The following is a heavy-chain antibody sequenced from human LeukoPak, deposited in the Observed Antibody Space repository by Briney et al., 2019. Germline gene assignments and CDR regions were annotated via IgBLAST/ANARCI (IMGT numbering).Heavy chain of an antibody. CDR3: ARDTKMYYYDSSGYFHDAFGI. Sequence: GGSLRLSCAASGFTFSSYEMNWVRQAPGKGLEWVSYITSSGGTIYYADSVRGRFTISRDNVKDSLYLQMNSLRAVDTAVYYCARDTKMYYYDSSGYFHDAFGIWGQGTMVTVSS. CDR2: ITSSGGTI. J-gene: IGHJ3*02. CDR1: GFTFSSYE. D-gene: IGHD3-22*01. V-gene: IGHV3-48*03.